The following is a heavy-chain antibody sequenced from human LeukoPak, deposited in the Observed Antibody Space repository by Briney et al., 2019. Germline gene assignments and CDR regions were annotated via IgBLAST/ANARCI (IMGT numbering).Heavy chain of an antibody. CDR3: ASSESYRFDY. J-gene: IGHJ4*02. V-gene: IGHV3-48*02. D-gene: IGHD1-26*01. CDR1: GFTFSSYS. CDR2: ITASGTAM. Sequence: GGSLRLSCAASGFTFSSYSMNWVRQAPGKGLEWVSHITASGTAMFYADSVKGRFTISRDNTKNSLYLQMNSLRDEDTAVYYCASSESYRFDYWGQGTLVTVSS.